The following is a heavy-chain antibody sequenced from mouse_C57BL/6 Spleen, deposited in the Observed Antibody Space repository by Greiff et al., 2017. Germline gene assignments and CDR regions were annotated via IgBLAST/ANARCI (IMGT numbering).Heavy chain of an antibody. D-gene: IGHD4-1*01. Sequence: QVQLQQPGAELVMPGASVKLSCKASGYTFTSYWMHWVKQRPGQGLEWIGDIDPSDSYTNYNQKFKGKSTLTVDKSSSTAYMQLSSLTSEDSAVYYCAGGELTVGSAWFAYWGQGTLVTVSA. J-gene: IGHJ3*01. CDR2: IDPSDSYT. V-gene: IGHV1-69*01. CDR3: AGGELTVGSAWFAY. CDR1: GYTFTSYW.